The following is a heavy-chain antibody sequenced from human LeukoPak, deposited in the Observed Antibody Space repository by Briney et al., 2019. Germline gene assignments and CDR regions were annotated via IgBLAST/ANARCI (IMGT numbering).Heavy chain of an antibody. Sequence: GGSLRLSCAASGFTFSAYWMSWVRQAPGKGLEWVANIKQDGSEKYSVDSVKGRFTISRDNAKNSLYLQMNSLRAEDTAVYYCAREFGGVIVLHNNWFDPWGQGTLDTVSS. J-gene: IGHJ5*02. CDR3: AREFGGVIVLHNNWFDP. CDR2: IKQDGSEK. D-gene: IGHD3-16*02. V-gene: IGHV3-7*01. CDR1: GFTFSAYW.